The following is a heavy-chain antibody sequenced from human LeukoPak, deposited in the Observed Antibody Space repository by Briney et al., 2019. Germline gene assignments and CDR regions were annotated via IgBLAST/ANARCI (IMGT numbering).Heavy chain of an antibody. CDR1: GNYC. CDR2: INSDGSWT. J-gene: IGHJ4*02. V-gene: IGHV3-74*01. CDR3: AKDPTGNFDY. Sequence: GGSLRLSCAASGNYCMHWVRQAPGKGLVWVSHINSDGSWTGYADSVKGRFTISKDNAKNTVYLQMNNLRAEDTAIYYCAKDPTGNFDYWGQGTLVTVSS. D-gene: IGHD1-1*01.